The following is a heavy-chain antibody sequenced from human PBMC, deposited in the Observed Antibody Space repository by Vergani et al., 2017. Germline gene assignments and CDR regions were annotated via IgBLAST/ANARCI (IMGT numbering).Heavy chain of an antibody. CDR1: GFTFSDYY. J-gene: IGHJ6*03. CDR3: ARDYRKGFGDLYYYMDV. V-gene: IGHV3-66*01. D-gene: IGHD3-10*01. Sequence: VQLVESGGGLVKPGGSLRLSCAASGFTFSDYYMSWIRQAPGKGLEWVSVIYSGGSTYYADSVKGRFTISRDNSKNTLYLQMNSLRAEDTAVYYCARDYRKGFGDLYYYMDVWGKGP. CDR2: IYSGGST.